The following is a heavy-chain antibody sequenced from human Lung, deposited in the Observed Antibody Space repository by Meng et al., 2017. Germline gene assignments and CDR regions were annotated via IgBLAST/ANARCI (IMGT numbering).Heavy chain of an antibody. Sequence: QVHLQQSGPGLEKPSQPLPLHCAISGDSVSSNSAAWNWIRQSPSRGLEWLGRTYYRSKWYNGYSVSVRSRITINPDTSKNQFSLQLNSVTPEDTAVYYCARSQQWLDSWGQGTLVTVSS. CDR1: GDSVSSNSAA. V-gene: IGHV6-1*01. D-gene: IGHD6-19*01. CDR2: TYYRSKWYN. CDR3: ARSQQWLDS. J-gene: IGHJ4*02.